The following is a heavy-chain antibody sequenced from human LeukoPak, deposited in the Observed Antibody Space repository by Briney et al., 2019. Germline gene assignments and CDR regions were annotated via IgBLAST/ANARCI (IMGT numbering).Heavy chain of an antibody. D-gene: IGHD2-2*02. CDR1: GVTVSSNY. J-gene: IGHJ3*02. CDR2: IYSGGST. CDR3: ARARRYCSSTSCYNPDAFDI. Sequence: GGSLRLSCAASGVTVSSNYMSWVRQAPGKGLEWVSLIYSGGSTYYADSVKGRFTISRDNSKNTLYLQMNSLRAEDTAVYYCARARRYCSSTSCYNPDAFDIWGQGTMVTVSS. V-gene: IGHV3-53*01.